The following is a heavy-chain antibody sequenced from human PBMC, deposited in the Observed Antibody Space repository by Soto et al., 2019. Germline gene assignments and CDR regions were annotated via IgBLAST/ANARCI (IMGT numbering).Heavy chain of an antibody. Sequence: LRLSFAASGFTFNIYGMHWVRQAPDKGLEWVALISYDGSNQYYADSVKGRFTISRDNSKNTLFLQMNSLRADDTAVYYCAKDQASGQGSFDSWGQGTLVTVSS. J-gene: IGHJ4*02. V-gene: IGHV3-30*18. CDR2: ISYDGSNQ. CDR3: AKDQASGQGSFDS. CDR1: GFTFNIYG.